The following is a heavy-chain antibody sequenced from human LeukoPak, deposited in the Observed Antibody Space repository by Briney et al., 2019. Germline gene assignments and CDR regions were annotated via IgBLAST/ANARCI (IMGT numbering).Heavy chain of an antibody. CDR1: GGSISSSNYY. D-gene: IGHD2-8*02. Sequence: PSETLSLTCTVSGGSISSSNYYWGWIRQPPGAGLEWIGSIFPSGTIFYNPSLTSRVTVSLDTSKYQFSLKLLSVIAADTAVYYCARLDHYWAKTDYWGQGTLVTVSS. CDR2: IFPSGTI. V-gene: IGHV4-39*01. J-gene: IGHJ4*02. CDR3: ARLDHYWAKTDY.